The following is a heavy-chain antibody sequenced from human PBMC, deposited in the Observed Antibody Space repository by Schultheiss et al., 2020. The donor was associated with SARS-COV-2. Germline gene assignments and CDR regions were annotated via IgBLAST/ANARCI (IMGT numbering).Heavy chain of an antibody. CDR2: IYHSGST. D-gene: IGHD6-13*01. CDR3: ARVGYSSWYRGWFDP. Sequence: SETLSLTCAVYGGSFSGYYWSWIRQPPGKGLEWIGSIYHSGSTYYNPSLKSRVTISVDTSKNQFSLKLSSVTAADTAVYYCARVGYSSWYRGWFDPWGQGTLVTVSS. J-gene: IGHJ5*02. CDR1: GGSFSGYY. V-gene: IGHV4-34*01.